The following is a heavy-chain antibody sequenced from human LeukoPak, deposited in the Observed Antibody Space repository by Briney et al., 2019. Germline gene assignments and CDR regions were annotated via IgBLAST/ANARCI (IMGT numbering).Heavy chain of an antibody. V-gene: IGHV4-59*01. J-gene: IGHJ2*01. Sequence: PSETLSLTCTVSGGSISSYYWSWIRPPPGKGLEWIGYIYYSGSTNYNPSLKSRVTISVDTSKNQFSLKLSSVTAADTAVYYCARAPKASNIVVVPAARYWYFDLWGRGTLVTVSS. CDR3: ARAPKASNIVVVPAARYWYFDL. CDR2: IYYSGST. D-gene: IGHD2-2*01. CDR1: GGSISSYY.